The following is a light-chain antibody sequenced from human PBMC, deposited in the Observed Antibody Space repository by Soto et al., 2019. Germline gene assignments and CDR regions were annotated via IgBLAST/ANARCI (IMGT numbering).Light chain of an antibody. CDR3: QKYNSAPRT. CDR1: EDISNY. V-gene: IGKV1-27*01. J-gene: IGKJ1*01. CDR2: TAS. Sequence: DIQMTQSPSSLSASVGDRITITCRASEDISNYLDWYQQKPGQVPKLLIYTASTLQSGVPARFSGSGSGTDFTLTISSLQPEDVATYYCQKYNSAPRTFGQGTKVEVK.